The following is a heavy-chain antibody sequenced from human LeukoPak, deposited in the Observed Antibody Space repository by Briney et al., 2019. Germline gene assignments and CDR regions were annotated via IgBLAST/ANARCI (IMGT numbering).Heavy chain of an antibody. CDR1: GFTFSSYA. CDR3: VRNVAAGRTPYYFDY. D-gene: IGHD6-19*01. J-gene: IGHJ4*02. V-gene: IGHV3-23*01. Sequence: PGGSLRLSCAASGFTFSSYAMSWVRQTPGKGLEWVSSISGNSGNTYYADSVKGRFTISRDNSKCTLYLHMNSLRAEDTAVFYCVRNVAAGRTPYYFDYWGQGTLVTVSS. CDR2: ISGNSGNT.